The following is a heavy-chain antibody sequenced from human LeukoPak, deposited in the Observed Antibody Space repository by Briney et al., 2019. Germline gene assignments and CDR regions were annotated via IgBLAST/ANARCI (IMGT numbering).Heavy chain of an antibody. CDR3: ARERITGYYYYMDV. CDR1: GGSFSGYY. J-gene: IGHJ6*03. V-gene: IGHV3-11*04. D-gene: IGHD3-16*01. CDR2: ISSGGSTL. Sequence: LSLTCAVYGGSFSGYYWSWIRQPPGKGLEWVSYISSGGSTLYYADSVKGGFTISRDNAKSSLYLQMNSLRAEDTAVYYCARERITGYYYYMDVWGKGTTVTVSS.